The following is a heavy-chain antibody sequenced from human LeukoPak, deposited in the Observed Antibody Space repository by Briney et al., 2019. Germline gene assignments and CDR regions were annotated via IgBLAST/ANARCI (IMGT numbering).Heavy chain of an antibody. CDR1: GGTFSSYA. Sequence: ASVKVSCKASGGTFSSYAISWVRQAPGQGLEWMGGIIPIFGTANYAQKFQGRVTITADESTSTAYMELSSLRSEDTAVYYCTKGIAPEDFRFFFWGQGALVTVSS. D-gene: IGHD3-3*01. CDR3: TKGIAPEDFRFFF. V-gene: IGHV1-69*13. J-gene: IGHJ4*02. CDR2: IIPIFGTA.